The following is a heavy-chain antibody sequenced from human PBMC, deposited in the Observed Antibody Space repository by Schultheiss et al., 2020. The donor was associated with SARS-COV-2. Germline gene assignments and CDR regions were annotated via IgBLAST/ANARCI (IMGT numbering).Heavy chain of an antibody. CDR1: GFTFSSYP. Sequence: GGSLRLSCEPSGFTFSSYPMHWVRQAPGKGLEWVAVISYDGSNKYYADSVKGRFTISRDNSKNTLYLQMNSLRAEDTAVYYCAREDYGDYGVVDYWGQGTLVTVSS. V-gene: IGHV3-30*04. CDR3: AREDYGDYGVVDY. D-gene: IGHD4-17*01. CDR2: ISYDGSNK. J-gene: IGHJ4*02.